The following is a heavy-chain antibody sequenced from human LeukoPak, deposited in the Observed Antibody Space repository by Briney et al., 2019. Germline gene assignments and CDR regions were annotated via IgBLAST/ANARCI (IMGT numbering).Heavy chain of an antibody. CDR2: IKSRTDGATT. D-gene: IGHD1-26*01. CDR1: GFTFSNAW. CDR3: TTFNSGSYYWYFDY. V-gene: IGHV3-15*01. J-gene: IGHJ4*02. Sequence: GGSLRLSCAASGFTFSNAWMSWVRQAPGKGLEWVGRIKSRTDGATTDYAAPVKGRFTISRDDSKNTLYLQMNRLKTEGTAVYYCTTFNSGSYYWYFDYWGQGTLVTVSS.